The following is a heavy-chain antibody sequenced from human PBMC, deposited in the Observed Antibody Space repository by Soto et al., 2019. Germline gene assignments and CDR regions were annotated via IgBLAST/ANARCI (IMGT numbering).Heavy chain of an antibody. J-gene: IGHJ4*02. V-gene: IGHV4-31*01. CDR1: GGSINSGGYY. D-gene: IGHD6-13*01. Sequence: QVQLRESGPGLVKPSQTLSLTCTVSGGSINSGGYYWNWIRQHPGKGLEWIGYMYYSGSTYYNPFLRSPVIISADTSENHCSLKLSSGTAADTAVYFCARGYRQSGYSSSWVFDYRGQGTLVNVSS. CDR2: MYYSGST. CDR3: ARGYRQSGYSSSWVFDY.